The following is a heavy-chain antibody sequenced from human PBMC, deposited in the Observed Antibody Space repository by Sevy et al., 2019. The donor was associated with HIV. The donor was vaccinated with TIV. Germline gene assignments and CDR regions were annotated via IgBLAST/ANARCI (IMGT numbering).Heavy chain of an antibody. CDR1: GFRFSIYS. D-gene: IGHD2-2*01. J-gene: IGHJ4*02. Sequence: GGSLRLSCTTSGFRFSIYSMTWVRQAPGKGLEWVSSFCMGGDRIYYADSVRGRFTISRDDSKNTLYLEMNNLRAEDTAKYYCASEGCSNGHDYWGQGTLVTVSS. V-gene: IGHV3-23*01. CDR2: FCMGGDRI. CDR3: ASEGCSNGHDY.